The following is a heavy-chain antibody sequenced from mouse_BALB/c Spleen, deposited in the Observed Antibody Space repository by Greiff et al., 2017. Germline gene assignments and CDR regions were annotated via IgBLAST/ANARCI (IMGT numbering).Heavy chain of an antibody. V-gene: IGHV2-6-7*01. CDR1: GFSLTGYG. CDR3: AKTARAEAMDY. D-gene: IGHD3-2*01. Sequence: QVQLKESGPGLVAPSQSLSITCTVSGFSLTGYGVNWVRQPPGKGLEWLGMIWGDGSTDYNSALKSRLSISKDNSKSQVFLKMNSLQTDDTARYYCAKTARAEAMDYWGQGTSVTVSS. J-gene: IGHJ4*01. CDR2: IWGDGST.